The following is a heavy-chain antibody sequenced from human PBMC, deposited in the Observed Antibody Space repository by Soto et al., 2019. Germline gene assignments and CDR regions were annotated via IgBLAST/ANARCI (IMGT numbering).Heavy chain of an antibody. CDR2: ISGYNGNT. CDR1: GYTFFNYC. J-gene: IGHJ5*02. V-gene: IGHV1-18*01. Sequence: ASVKVSCKSSGYTFFNYCITWVRQAPGQGLEWMGWISGYNGNTNYAQKFQGRVTMTTDTSTSTAYMELRSLKSDDTAVYYCARDEVPAANWLDPWGQGSLVTVSS. CDR3: ARDEVPAANWLDP. D-gene: IGHD2-2*01.